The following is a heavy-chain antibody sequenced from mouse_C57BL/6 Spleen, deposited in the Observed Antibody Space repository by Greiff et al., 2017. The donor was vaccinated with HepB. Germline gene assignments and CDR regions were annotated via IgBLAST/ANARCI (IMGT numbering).Heavy chain of an antibody. CDR1: GYTFTDYY. CDR2: INPNNGGT. CDR3: ARGGALWSMMDY. D-gene: IGHD6-5*01. V-gene: IGHV1-26*01. Sequence: VQLQQSGPELVKPGASVKISCKASGYTFTDYYMNWVKQSHGKSLEWIGDINPNNGGTSYNQKFKGKATLTVDKSSSTAYMELRSLTSEDSAVYYCARGGALWSMMDYWGQGTSVTVSS. J-gene: IGHJ4*01.